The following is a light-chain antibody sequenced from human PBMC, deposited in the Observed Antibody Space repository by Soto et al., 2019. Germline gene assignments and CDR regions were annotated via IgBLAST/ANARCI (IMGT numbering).Light chain of an antibody. V-gene: IGKV1-5*01. CDR3: QQYSSYSPT. CDR2: EAS. Sequence: DIQMTQSPSTLSASIGDRVTLTCRASQSIRNSLAWYQQKPGKAPRLLIYEASSLESGVPSRLSGSGSGTEFTLTISSLQPDDFATYYCQQYSSYSPTFGQGTKGDIK. J-gene: IGKJ1*01. CDR1: QSIRNS.